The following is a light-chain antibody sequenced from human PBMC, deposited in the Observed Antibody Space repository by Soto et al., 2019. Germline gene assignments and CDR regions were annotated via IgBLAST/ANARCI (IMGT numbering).Light chain of an antibody. J-gene: IGLJ3*02. CDR1: SGDIGTYNL. CDR3: CSYAGSTTWV. CDR2: EVT. V-gene: IGLV2-23*02. Sequence: QSALTQPASVSGSPGQSITISCTGTSGDIGTYNLVSWYQQHPGKAPKLMIYEVTKRPSGVSNRFSASKSDNTASLTISGLQAEDEADYYCCSYAGSTTWVFGGGTKLTVL.